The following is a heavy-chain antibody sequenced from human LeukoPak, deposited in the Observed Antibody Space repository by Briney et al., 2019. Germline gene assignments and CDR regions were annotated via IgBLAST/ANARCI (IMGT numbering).Heavy chain of an antibody. D-gene: IGHD2-2*02. V-gene: IGHV4-34*01. Sequence: PSETLSLTCAVSGGSFSGYYWSWIRQPPGKGLEWIGEINHGGSTNYNPSLKSRVTISVDTSKNQFSLKLSSVTAADTAVYYCARGALGYCSSTSCYKDDYWGQGTLVTVSS. CDR2: INHGGST. CDR1: GGSFSGYY. J-gene: IGHJ4*02. CDR3: ARGALGYCSSTSCYKDDY.